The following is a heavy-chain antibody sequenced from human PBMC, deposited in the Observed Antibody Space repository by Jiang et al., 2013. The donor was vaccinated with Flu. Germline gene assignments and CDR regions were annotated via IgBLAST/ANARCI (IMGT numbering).Heavy chain of an antibody. Sequence: GGSLRLSCAASGFTFSSYEMNWVRQAPGKGLEWVSYISSSGSTIYYADSVKGRFTISRDNAKNSLYLQMNSLRAEDTAVYYCARDPDSLGAFDYWGQGTLVTVSS. CDR2: ISSSGSTI. V-gene: IGHV3-48*03. D-gene: IGHD5-18*01. J-gene: IGHJ4*02. CDR3: ARDPDSLGAFDY. CDR1: GFTFSSYE.